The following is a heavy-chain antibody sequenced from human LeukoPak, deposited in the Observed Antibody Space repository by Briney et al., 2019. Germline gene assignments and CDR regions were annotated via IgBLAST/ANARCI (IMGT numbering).Heavy chain of an antibody. D-gene: IGHD3-10*01. CDR1: GFTFSSYA. Sequence: GGSLRLSCAASGFTFSSYAMSWGRQAPGKGLEWASAISGSGGSTYYADSVKGRCTISRDNSKNTLYLQMTILRAEDTAVYYCAKGSFTSWFRELMSPDYWGQGTLVTVSS. CDR3: AKGSFTSWFRELMSPDY. CDR2: ISGSGGST. V-gene: IGHV3-23*01. J-gene: IGHJ4*02.